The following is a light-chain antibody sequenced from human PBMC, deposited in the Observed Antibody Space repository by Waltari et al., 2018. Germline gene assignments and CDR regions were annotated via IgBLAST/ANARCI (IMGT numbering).Light chain of an antibody. Sequence: QSALTQPASVSGSPGQSITISCTGTSSDVGGYNHVSWYQQHPGKAPKLIIYDVSKRPSGVSNRFSGSKSGNTASLTISGLQAEDEADYYCSSYTSSSTLFGGGTKLTVL. J-gene: IGLJ2*01. CDR2: DVS. CDR1: SSDVGGYNH. V-gene: IGLV2-14*01. CDR3: SSYTSSSTL.